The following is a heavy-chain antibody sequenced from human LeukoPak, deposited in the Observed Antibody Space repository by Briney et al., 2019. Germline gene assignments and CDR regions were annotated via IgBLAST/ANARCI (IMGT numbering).Heavy chain of an antibody. D-gene: IGHD1-26*01. CDR3: ARVGYVGETPFDP. V-gene: IGHV4-38-2*02. J-gene: IGHJ5*02. CDR2: IYHSGST. CDR1: GYSISSGYY. Sequence: SETLSLTCTVSGYSISSGYYWGWIRQPPGKGLEWIGSIYHSGSTYYNPSLKSQVTISVDTSKNQFSLKLSSVTAADTAVYHCARVGYVGETPFDPWGQGTLVTVSS.